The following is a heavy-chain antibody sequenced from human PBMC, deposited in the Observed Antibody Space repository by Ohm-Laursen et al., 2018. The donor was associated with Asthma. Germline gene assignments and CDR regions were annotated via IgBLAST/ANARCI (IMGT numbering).Heavy chain of an antibody. D-gene: IGHD1-26*01. CDR1: GFTFSSYA. Sequence: SLRLSCAASGFTFSSYAMHWVRQAPGKGLEWVAVISYDGSNKYYADSVKGRFTISRDNSKNTLYLQMNSLRAEDTAVYYCAREESGHSAFDIWGQGTMVTVSS. V-gene: IGHV3-30-3*01. CDR3: AREESGHSAFDI. J-gene: IGHJ3*02. CDR2: ISYDGSNK.